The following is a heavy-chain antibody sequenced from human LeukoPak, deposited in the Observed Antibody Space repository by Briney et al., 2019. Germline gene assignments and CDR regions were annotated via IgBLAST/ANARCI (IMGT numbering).Heavy chain of an antibody. CDR3: ARRFYYDSSGYYFDY. J-gene: IGHJ4*02. Sequence: SETLSLTCAVYGGSFSGYYWSWIRQPPGKGLEWIGSIYYSGSTYYNPSLKSRVTISVDTSKNQFSLKLSSVTAADTAVYYCARRFYYDSSGYYFDYWGQGTLVTVSP. D-gene: IGHD3-22*01. CDR1: GGSFSGYY. CDR2: IYYSGST. V-gene: IGHV4-34*01.